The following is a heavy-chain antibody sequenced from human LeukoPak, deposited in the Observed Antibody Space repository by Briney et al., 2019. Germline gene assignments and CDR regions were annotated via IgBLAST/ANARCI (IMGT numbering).Heavy chain of an antibody. V-gene: IGHV4-39*02. CDR3: ATSVYSSGWHPFFDY. J-gene: IGHJ4*02. CDR1: GGSISSSSYY. Sequence: PSETLSLTCTVSGGSISSSSYYWGWIRQPPGKGLEWIGSIHYIGSTYFNLSLKSRVTVSVDTSTNHFSLKLTSVTAADTGVYYCATSVYSSGWHPFFDYWGQGAPVIVSS. CDR2: IHYIGST. D-gene: IGHD6-19*01.